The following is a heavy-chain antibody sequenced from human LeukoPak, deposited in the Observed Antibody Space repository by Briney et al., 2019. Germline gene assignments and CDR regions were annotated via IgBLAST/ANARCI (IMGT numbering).Heavy chain of an antibody. V-gene: IGHV1-24*01. J-gene: IGHJ5*02. CDR3: ATALELRRNEGNWFDP. Sequence: ASVKVSCNVSGYTLTELSMHWVRQAPGKGLEWMGGFDPEDGETIYAQKFQGRVTMTEDTSTDTAYMELSSLRSEDTAVYYCATALELRRNEGNWFDPWGQGTLVTVSS. CDR2: FDPEDGET. CDR1: GYTLTELS. D-gene: IGHD1-7*01.